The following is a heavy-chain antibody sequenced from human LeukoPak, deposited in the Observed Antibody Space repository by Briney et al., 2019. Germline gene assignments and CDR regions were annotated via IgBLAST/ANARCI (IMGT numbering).Heavy chain of an antibody. Sequence: SETLPLTCAVYGGSFSGYYWSWIRQPPGKGLEWIGEINHSGSTNYNPSLKSRVTISVDASKNQFSLKLSSVTAADTAVYYCARGRGYSGYAYFDYWGQGTLVTVSA. D-gene: IGHD5-12*01. CDR2: INHSGST. J-gene: IGHJ4*02. CDR3: ARGRGYSGYAYFDY. CDR1: GGSFSGYY. V-gene: IGHV4-34*01.